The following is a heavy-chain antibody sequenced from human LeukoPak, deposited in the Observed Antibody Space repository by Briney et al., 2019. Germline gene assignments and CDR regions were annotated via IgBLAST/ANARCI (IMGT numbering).Heavy chain of an antibody. D-gene: IGHD1-26*01. Sequence: QTPSLTFSISRERVSSNNAALKWVRQSPSRGLEWLGRTYYRSKWYNDYAVSVKSRITINPDTSKNQFSLQLNSVTPEDTAVYYCAREGSSLFDYWGQGTLVTVSS. V-gene: IGHV6-1*01. CDR3: AREGSSLFDY. CDR2: TYYRSKWYN. CDR1: RERVSSNNAA. J-gene: IGHJ4*02.